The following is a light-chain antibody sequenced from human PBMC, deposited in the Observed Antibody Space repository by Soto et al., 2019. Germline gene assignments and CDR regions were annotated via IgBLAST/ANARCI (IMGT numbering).Light chain of an antibody. Sequence: DIVMTQSPLSLPVTPGEPASTSCRSSQSLLHHNGYNYLDWYLQKPGQSPQLLIYLGSNRASGVPDRFSGSGSGTDFTLKISRVEAEDVGVYYCMQALQTPRAFGQGTKVEIK. CDR3: MQALQTPRA. V-gene: IGKV2-28*01. CDR1: QSLLHHNGYNY. CDR2: LGS. J-gene: IGKJ1*01.